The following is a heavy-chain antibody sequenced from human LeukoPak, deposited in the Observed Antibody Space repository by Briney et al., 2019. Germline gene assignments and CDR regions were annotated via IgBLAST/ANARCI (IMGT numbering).Heavy chain of an antibody. CDR1: GGSVSSGSYY. V-gene: IGHV4-61*01. CDR2: IYYSGGT. Sequence: SETLSLTRTVSGGSVSSGSYYWSWIRQPPGKGLEWIGYIYYSGGTNYNPSLKSRVTISVDTSKNQFSLKLSSVTAADTAVYYCARDSSSAMDVWGKGTTVTVSS. D-gene: IGHD6-6*01. CDR3: ARDSSSAMDV. J-gene: IGHJ6*03.